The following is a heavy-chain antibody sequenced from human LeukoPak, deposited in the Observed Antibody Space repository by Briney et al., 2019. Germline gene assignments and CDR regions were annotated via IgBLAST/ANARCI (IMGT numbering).Heavy chain of an antibody. V-gene: IGHV4-34*01. CDR3: ARGRFGLRFLEWLLKFDP. D-gene: IGHD3-3*01. CDR1: GGSFSGYY. Sequence: KPSETLSLTCAVYGGSFSGYYWSWIRQPPGKGLEWIGEINHSGSTNYNPSLKSRVTISVDTSKNQFSLKLSSVTAADTAVYYCARGRFGLRFLEWLLKFDPWGRGTLVTVSS. CDR2: INHSGST. J-gene: IGHJ5*02.